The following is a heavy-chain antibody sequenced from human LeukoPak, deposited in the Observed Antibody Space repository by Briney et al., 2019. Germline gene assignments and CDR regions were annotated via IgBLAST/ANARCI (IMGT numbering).Heavy chain of an antibody. D-gene: IGHD6-19*01. J-gene: IGHJ4*02. CDR2: IYYSGST. CDR3: ASYGAGSSGWYHYHPIDY. Sequence: SETLSLTCTVSGGSISSYYWSWIRQPPGKGLEWIGYIYYSGSTNYNPSLKSRVTISVDTSKNQFSLKLSSVTAADTAVYYCASYGAGSSGWYHYHPIDYWGQGTLVTVSS. V-gene: IGHV4-59*01. CDR1: GGSISSYY.